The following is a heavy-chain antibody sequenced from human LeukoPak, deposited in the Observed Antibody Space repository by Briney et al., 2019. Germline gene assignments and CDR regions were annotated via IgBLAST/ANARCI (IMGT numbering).Heavy chain of an antibody. CDR3: GRVGDGYNDNY. J-gene: IGHJ4*02. Sequence: GGSLRLSCAASGFTVSSDYMGWVRQAPEKGLEWVSLISSGGSTYYPDSLKGRFTISRDNSKNTLYLQMNSLRAEDTAVYYCGRVGDGYNDNYWGQGTLVTASS. D-gene: IGHD5-12*01. CDR2: ISSGGST. V-gene: IGHV3-66*01. CDR1: GFTVSSDY.